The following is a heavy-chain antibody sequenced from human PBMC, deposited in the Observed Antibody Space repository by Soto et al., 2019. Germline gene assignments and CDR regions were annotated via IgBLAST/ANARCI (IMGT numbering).Heavy chain of an antibody. CDR3: AKLRASAVADFDY. J-gene: IGHJ4*02. CDR1: GFSMSNFA. Sequence: AGSLRLSCAASGFSMSNFAMSWVRQAPGKGLEWVSAISGSGSSTYYADSVKGRFTISRDNSQNTLYPQMNSLRAEDTAVYYCAKLRASAVADFDYWGQGTQVTVSS. D-gene: IGHD6-19*01. CDR2: ISGSGSST. V-gene: IGHV3-23*01.